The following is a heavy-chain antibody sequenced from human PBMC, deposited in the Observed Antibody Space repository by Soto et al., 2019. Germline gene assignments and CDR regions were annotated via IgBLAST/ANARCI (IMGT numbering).Heavy chain of an antibody. J-gene: IGHJ6*02. V-gene: IGHV3-23*01. CDR3: ARDASGYSSSWYSIYYYSMDV. CDR1: GFTFSSYA. D-gene: IGHD6-13*01. CDR2: ISGSGGST. Sequence: PGGSLRLSCAASGFTFSSYAMSWVRQAPGKGLEWVSAISGSGGSTYYADSVKGRFTISRDNSKNTLYLQMNSLRAEDTAVYYCARDASGYSSSWYSIYYYSMDVWGQGTTVTVSS.